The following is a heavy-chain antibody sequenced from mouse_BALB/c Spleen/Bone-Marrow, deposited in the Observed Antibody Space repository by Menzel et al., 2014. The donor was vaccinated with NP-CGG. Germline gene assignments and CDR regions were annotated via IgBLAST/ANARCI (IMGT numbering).Heavy chain of an antibody. D-gene: IGHD2-4*01. CDR3: ARDSFLITRALDY. Sequence: VMLVESGPGLVAPSQSLSITCTVSGFSLXGYGVSWVRQPPGKGLEWLGMIWGDGSTDYNSALKSRLSISKDNSKSQVFLKVNSLQTEDTARYYCARDSFLITRALDYWGQGTSVTVSS. J-gene: IGHJ4*01. V-gene: IGHV2-6-7*01. CDR2: IWGDGST. CDR1: GFSLXGYG.